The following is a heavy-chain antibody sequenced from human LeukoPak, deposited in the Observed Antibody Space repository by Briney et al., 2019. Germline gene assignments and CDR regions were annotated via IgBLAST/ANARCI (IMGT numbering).Heavy chain of an antibody. CDR3: ARVEETVTTDSVDY. CDR1: GFTFSDYY. Sequence: GGSLRLSCAASGFTFSDYYMSWIRQAPGKGLEWVSSISSSSSYIYYADSVKGRFTISRDNAKNSLYLQMNSLRAEDTAVYYCARVEETVTTDSVDYWGQGTLVTVSS. V-gene: IGHV3-11*06. D-gene: IGHD4-17*01. J-gene: IGHJ4*02. CDR2: ISSSSSYI.